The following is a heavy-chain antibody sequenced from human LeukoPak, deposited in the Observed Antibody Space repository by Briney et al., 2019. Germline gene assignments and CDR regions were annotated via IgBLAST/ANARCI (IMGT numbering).Heavy chain of an antibody. Sequence: PSETLSLTCAVYGGSFNGYYWSWIRQPPGKGLEWIGEINHSGSTNYNPSLKSRVTISVDTSKNQFSLKLSSVTAADTAVYYCARRGLVGASTFDYWGQGTLVTVSS. CDR1: GGSFNGYY. CDR2: INHSGST. D-gene: IGHD1-26*01. J-gene: IGHJ4*02. CDR3: ARRGLVGASTFDY. V-gene: IGHV4-34*01.